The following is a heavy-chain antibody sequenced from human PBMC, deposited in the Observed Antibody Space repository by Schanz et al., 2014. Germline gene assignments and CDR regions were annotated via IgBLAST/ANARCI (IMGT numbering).Heavy chain of an antibody. CDR3: ARGGGPEDVFDI. V-gene: IGHV1-69*02. CDR2: IIPIHGIV. J-gene: IGHJ3*02. D-gene: IGHD2-15*01. CDR1: GGTFSTYP. Sequence: QVQLVQSGAEVKKPGSSMKVSCKASGGTFSTYPINWLRQAPGQGLERMGRIIPIHGIVNYAQRFQDRVRITADKSTSTAYMELSSLRSDDTAVYYCARGGGPEDVFDIWGRGTMVTVSS.